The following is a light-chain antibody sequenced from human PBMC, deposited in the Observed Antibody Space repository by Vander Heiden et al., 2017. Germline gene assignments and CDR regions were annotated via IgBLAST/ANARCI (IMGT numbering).Light chain of an antibody. CDR2: SNS. CDR3: QSYDDRLSVHVV. Sequence: SALTPPPAVSGAPRPTVPISCIGTSSDIWAGYPGHCSQHLPGTAPTFPIYSNSRRPPGVSDRFSGSKSGTSASLAITGLQVEDEADDYCQSYDDRLSVHVVFGGGTKLTVL. CDR1: SSDIWAGYP. V-gene: IGLV1-40*01. J-gene: IGLJ2*01.